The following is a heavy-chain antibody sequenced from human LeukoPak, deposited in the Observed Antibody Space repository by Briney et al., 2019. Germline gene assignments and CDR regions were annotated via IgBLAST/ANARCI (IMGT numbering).Heavy chain of an antibody. D-gene: IGHD6-19*01. V-gene: IGHV4-4*07. J-gene: IGHJ4*02. Sequence: PSETLSLTCSVSSXSISNYYRSWIRQPAGKGLESIGLIYTSGSTNYNPSLKSRVTMSVDTSKNQFSLKLSSVTAADTAVYYCARDFDAPNSGWFDYWGQGTLVTVSS. CDR3: ARDFDAPNSGWFDY. CDR1: SXSISNYY. CDR2: IYTSGST.